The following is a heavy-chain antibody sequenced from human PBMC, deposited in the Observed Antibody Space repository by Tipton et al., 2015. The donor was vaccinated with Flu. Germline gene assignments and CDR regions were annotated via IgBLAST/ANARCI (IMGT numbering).Heavy chain of an antibody. D-gene: IGHD3-10*02. CDR3: ARLSYYDVDLKNFYFDY. CDR1: GGSISGHH. CDR2: MHYGGSP. J-gene: IGHJ4*02. V-gene: IGHV4-59*08. Sequence: TLSLTCTVSGGSISGHHWSWIRQSPGKGLEWIGYMHYGGSPNYSPSPKRRAPIPLDTPKNQFSLKRRAGTAADTAVYYCARLSYYDVDLKNFYFDYWGQGALVTVSS.